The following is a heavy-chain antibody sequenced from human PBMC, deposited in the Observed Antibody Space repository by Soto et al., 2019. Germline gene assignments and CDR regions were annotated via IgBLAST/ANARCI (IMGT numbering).Heavy chain of an antibody. CDR2: IYYSGST. D-gene: IGHD6-19*01. V-gene: IGHV4-59*01. Sequence: SETLSLTCTVSGGSISSYYWSWIRQPPEKGPEWIGFIYYSGSTNYNPSLKSRVTISVDTSKNQFSLKLTSVTAADTAVYYCASGSGWYYFDYWGQGTLVTVSS. CDR3: ASGSGWYYFDY. CDR1: GGSISSYY. J-gene: IGHJ4*02.